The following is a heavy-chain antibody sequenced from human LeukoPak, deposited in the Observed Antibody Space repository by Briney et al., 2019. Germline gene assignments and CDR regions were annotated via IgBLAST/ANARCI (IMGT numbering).Heavy chain of an antibody. CDR3: ARDRSQQLVSAHFDY. V-gene: IGHV1-46*01. CDR2: INPSGGST. D-gene: IGHD6-13*01. Sequence: GASVKVSCKASGYTFTSYYMHWVRQAPGQGLEWMGIINPSGGSTSYAQKSQGRVTMTRDTSTSTVYMELSSLRSEDTAVYYCARDRSQQLVSAHFDYWGQGTLVTVSS. J-gene: IGHJ4*02. CDR1: GYTFTSYY.